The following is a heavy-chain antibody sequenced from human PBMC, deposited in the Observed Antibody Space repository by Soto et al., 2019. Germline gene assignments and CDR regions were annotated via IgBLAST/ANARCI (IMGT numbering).Heavy chain of an antibody. V-gene: IGHV1-69*01. CDR1: GGTFSSYA. CDR3: ASLERRFFEGGMDV. D-gene: IGHD3-3*01. J-gene: IGHJ6*02. Sequence: QVQLVQSGAEVKKPGSSVKVSCKASGGTFSSYAISWVRQAPGHGLAWMGGLIPIFGTATYEQKFQGRVTITADESTSTAYMELSSLRSEDTAVYYWASLERRFFEGGMDVWGQETTVTVSS. CDR2: LIPIFGTA.